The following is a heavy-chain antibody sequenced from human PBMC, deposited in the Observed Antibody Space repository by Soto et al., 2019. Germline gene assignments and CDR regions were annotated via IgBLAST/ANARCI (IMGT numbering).Heavy chain of an antibody. CDR3: ARNERGPFDGSGSYYTKNNWFDP. CDR2: INHSGST. CDR1: GGSFSGYY. D-gene: IGHD3-10*01. J-gene: IGHJ5*02. Sequence: PSETLSLTCAVYGGSFSGYYWSWIRQPPGKGLEWIGEINHSGSTNYNPSLKSRVTISVDTSKNQFSLKLSSVTAADTAVYYCARNERGPFDGSGSYYTKNNWFDPWGQGTLVTVSS. V-gene: IGHV4-34*01.